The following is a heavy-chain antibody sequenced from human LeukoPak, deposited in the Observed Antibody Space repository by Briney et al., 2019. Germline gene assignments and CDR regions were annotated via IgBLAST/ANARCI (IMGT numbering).Heavy chain of an antibody. V-gene: IGHV5-51*01. CDR2: IYHGDSDT. J-gene: IGHJ4*02. D-gene: IGHD6-6*01. CDR1: GYSLTSYW. CDR3: ARYSSSFAGGFDY. Sequence: GESLKISCKGSGYSLTSYWIGWVRQMPGEGLEWMGIIYHGDSDTRYSPSFQGQVNISADKSISTAYLQWSSLKASDTAMYYCARYSSSFAGGFDYWGQGTLVTVSS.